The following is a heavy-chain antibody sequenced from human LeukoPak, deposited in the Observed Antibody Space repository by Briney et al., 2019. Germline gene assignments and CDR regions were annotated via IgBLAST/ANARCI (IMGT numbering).Heavy chain of an antibody. Sequence: GGSLRLSCAASGFTFSSYAMHWVRQAPGKGLEWVAVISYDGSNKYYADSVKGRFTISRDNAKNSLYLQMNSLRAEDTAVYYCARDPAFYGDSRPGGQGTLVTVSS. V-gene: IGHV3-30-3*01. D-gene: IGHD4-17*01. CDR3: ARDPAFYGDSRP. J-gene: IGHJ4*02. CDR2: ISYDGSNK. CDR1: GFTFSSYA.